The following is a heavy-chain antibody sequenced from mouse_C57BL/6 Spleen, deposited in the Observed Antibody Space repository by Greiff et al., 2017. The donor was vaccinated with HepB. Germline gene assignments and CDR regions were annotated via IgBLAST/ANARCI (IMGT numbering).Heavy chain of an antibody. CDR3: ASSR. D-gene: IGHD3-1*01. Sequence: QVQLQQPGAELVKPGASVKLSCKASGYTFTSYWMQWVKQRPGQGLEWIGEIDPSDSYTNYNQKFKGKATLTVDTSSGTAYMQLSSLTSEDSAVYYCASSRGGQGTTLTVSS. V-gene: IGHV1-50*01. CDR1: GYTFTSYW. CDR2: IDPSDSYT. J-gene: IGHJ2*01.